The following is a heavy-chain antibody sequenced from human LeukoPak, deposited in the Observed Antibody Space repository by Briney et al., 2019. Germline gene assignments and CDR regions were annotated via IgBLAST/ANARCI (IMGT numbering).Heavy chain of an antibody. D-gene: IGHD3-10*01. CDR3: ARSGSGSYFLDY. Sequence: GGSLRLSCAASGFTFSNYAMRWVRQAPGKGLEWVSGISGSGDSTYYADSVKGRFTISRDNSKNTLYLQMNSLRAEDTAVYYCARSGSGSYFLDYWGQGTLVTVSS. V-gene: IGHV3-23*01. J-gene: IGHJ4*02. CDR2: ISGSGDST. CDR1: GFTFSNYA.